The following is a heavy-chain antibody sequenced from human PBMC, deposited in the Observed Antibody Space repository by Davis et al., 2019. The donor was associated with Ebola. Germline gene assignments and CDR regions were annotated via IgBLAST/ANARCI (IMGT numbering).Heavy chain of an antibody. Sequence: GGSLRLSCAASGFTFSSYWMSWVRQAPGKGLEWVAVISYDGSNKYYADSVKGRFTISRDNAKNSLYLQMNSLRDEDTAVYYCARGRNWFDPWGQGTLVTVSS. CDR3: ARGRNWFDP. CDR2: ISYDGSNK. J-gene: IGHJ5*02. CDR1: GFTFSSYW. V-gene: IGHV3-30*03.